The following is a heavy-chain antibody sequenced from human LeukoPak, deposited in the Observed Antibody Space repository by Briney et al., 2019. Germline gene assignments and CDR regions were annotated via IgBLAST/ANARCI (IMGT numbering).Heavy chain of an antibody. CDR1: GFSFTDYY. V-gene: IGHV3-11*01. CDR3: AGGLETYYRYGMDV. CDR2: MSSSGRTI. Sequence: GGSLRLSCAASGFSFTDYYMSWIRQAPGKGLEWISYMSSSGRTIHYADSVKGRFTISRDNAKNSLYLQMNSLRAEDTAVYYCAGGLETYYRYGMDVWGHGTTVSVSS. D-gene: IGHD3/OR15-3a*01. J-gene: IGHJ6*02.